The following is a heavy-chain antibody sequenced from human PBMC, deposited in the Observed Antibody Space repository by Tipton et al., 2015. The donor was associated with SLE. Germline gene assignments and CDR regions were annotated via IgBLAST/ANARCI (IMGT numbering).Heavy chain of an antibody. Sequence: TLSLTCTVSGGSISSSSYYWGWIRQPPGKGLEWIGSIYYSGSTYYNPSLKSRVTISVDTSKNQFSLKLSSVTAADTAVYYCAGHDMRGGGSLSFDYWGQGTLVTVSS. D-gene: IGHD1-26*01. V-gene: IGHV4-39*01. CDR1: GGSISSSSYY. CDR2: IYYSGST. J-gene: IGHJ4*02. CDR3: AGHDMRGGGSLSFDY.